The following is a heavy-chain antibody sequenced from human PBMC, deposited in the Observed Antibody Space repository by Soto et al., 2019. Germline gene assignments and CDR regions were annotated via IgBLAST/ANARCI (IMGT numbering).Heavy chain of an antibody. CDR2: IYPGDSDT. Sequence: PGESLTLSCQGSGYSFTTYWIAWVRQMPGKGLEWMGIIYPGDSDTRYSPSFQGQVTMSADKSISTAYLQWSSLRASDTAIYYCAIHNGTTTGMDVWGQGTTVTVSS. CDR3: AIHNGTTTGMDV. CDR1: GYSFTTYW. V-gene: IGHV5-51*01. D-gene: IGHD1-7*01. J-gene: IGHJ6*02.